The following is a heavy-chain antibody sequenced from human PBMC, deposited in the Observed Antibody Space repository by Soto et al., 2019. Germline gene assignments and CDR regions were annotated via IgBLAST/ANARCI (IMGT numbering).Heavy chain of an antibody. CDR1: GYTFTSYG. J-gene: IGHJ6*02. CDR3: AREVDRSNDVDGSWYYYGMDV. V-gene: IGHV1-18*04. Sequence: GASVKVSCKASGYTFTSYGISWVRQAPGQGLEWMGWISAYNGNTNYAQKLQGRVTMTTDTSTSTAYMELRSLRSDDTAVYYCAREVDRSNDVDGSWYYYGMDVWGQGTTVTVSS. D-gene: IGHD1-1*01. CDR2: ISAYNGNT.